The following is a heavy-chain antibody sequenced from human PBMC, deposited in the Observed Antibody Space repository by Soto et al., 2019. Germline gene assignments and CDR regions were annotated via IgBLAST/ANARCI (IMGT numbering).Heavy chain of an antibody. J-gene: IGHJ4*02. Sequence: QVPLVQSGAEVKKPGSSVKVSCKASGGTFSSYAISWVRQAPGQGLEWMGGIIPIFGTANYAQKFQGRVTITADESTSTAYMELSSLRSEDTAVYYCARERKYYYDISGYPFDYWGQGTLVTVSS. D-gene: IGHD3-22*01. CDR3: ARERKYYYDISGYPFDY. CDR1: GGTFSSYA. V-gene: IGHV1-69*01. CDR2: IIPIFGTA.